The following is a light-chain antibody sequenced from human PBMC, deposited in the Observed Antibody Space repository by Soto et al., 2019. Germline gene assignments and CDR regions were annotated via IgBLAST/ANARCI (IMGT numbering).Light chain of an antibody. CDR2: DVT. V-gene: IGLV2-8*01. J-gene: IGLJ3*02. CDR1: SSDVGGYNF. CDR3: TSYAGSNIPVL. Sequence: QSVLTQPPSASGSPGQSVTISCTGASSDVGGYNFVSWYQQYPGKAPKLLIYDVTIRPSGVPDRFSGSKSGNTASLTVSGLQAEDEADYYYTSYAGSNIPVLFGGGTKVTVL.